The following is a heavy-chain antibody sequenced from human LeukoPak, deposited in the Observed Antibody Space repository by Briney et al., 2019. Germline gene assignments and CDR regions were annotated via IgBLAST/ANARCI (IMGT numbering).Heavy chain of an antibody. D-gene: IGHD6-19*01. CDR2: ITPSSTYI. CDR3: ASSSGRYID. CDR1: GFTFSSYS. Sequence: GGSLRLSCAASGFTFSSYSMSWVRQAPGKGLEWVSSITPSSTYIYYADSVKGRFTISRDNAKNSLYLQMNSLRVEDTAVYYCASSSGRYIDWGQGTLVTVSS. V-gene: IGHV3-21*01. J-gene: IGHJ4*02.